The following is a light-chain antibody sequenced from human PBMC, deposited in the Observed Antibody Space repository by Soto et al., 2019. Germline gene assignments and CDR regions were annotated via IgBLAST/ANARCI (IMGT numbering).Light chain of an antibody. CDR1: QTISNF. Sequence: DIQMTQSPSFLSASAGDRVTIFCRASQTISNFLHWYQQKPGKAPKLLIYSASNLESGVPSRFGCSGSGTDFTLTISSLEPEDFATYYCQQSYRNPRTFGLGTRVEIK. V-gene: IGKV1-39*01. CDR2: SAS. J-gene: IGKJ1*01. CDR3: QQSYRNPRT.